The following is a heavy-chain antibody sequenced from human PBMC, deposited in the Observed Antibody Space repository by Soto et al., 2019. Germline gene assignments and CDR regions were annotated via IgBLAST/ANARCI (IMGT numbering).Heavy chain of an antibody. CDR2: INPNSGGT. J-gene: IGHJ4*02. Sequence: ASVKVSCKASGYTFTGYYMRWVRQAPGQGLEWMGWINPNSGGTNYAQKFQGRVTMTRDTSISTAYMELSRLRSDDTAVYYCARARRYCSSTSCSAFDYWGQGTLVTVSS. CDR1: GYTFTGYY. CDR3: ARARRYCSSTSCSAFDY. D-gene: IGHD2-2*01. V-gene: IGHV1-2*02.